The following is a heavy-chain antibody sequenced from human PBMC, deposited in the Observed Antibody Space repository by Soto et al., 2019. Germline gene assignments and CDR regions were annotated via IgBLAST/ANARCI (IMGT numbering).Heavy chain of an antibody. CDR2: MHYTGFS. CDR3: ATSNGNAWNTN. D-gene: IGHD1-1*01. V-gene: IGHV4-59*02. CDR1: GDSVTSHY. Sequence: PSDTLSLTFSFSGDSVTSHYLTWIRQSPEKGLEWIGYMHYTGFSHYSPSLKSRLTISVDTAKNQFTLQLTSVTVADTAVDYFATSNGNAWNTNWGQGTQVTV. J-gene: IGHJ4*02.